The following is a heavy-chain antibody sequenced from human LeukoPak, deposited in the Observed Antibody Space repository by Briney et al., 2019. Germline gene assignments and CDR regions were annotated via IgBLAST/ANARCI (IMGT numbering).Heavy chain of an antibody. J-gene: IGHJ5*02. CDR1: GFTVSSNF. D-gene: IGHD2-2*02. V-gene: IGHV3-66*02. Sequence: GGFLRLSCAASGFTVSSNFMSWVRQAPGKGLEFDSVLYSGGDTYYADSVKGRFTISRDNSKNILYLQMNSLRADDTAVYYCARDYCSSISCYTRWFDPWGQGTPVTVSS. CDR3: ARDYCSSISCYTRWFDP. CDR2: LYSGGDT.